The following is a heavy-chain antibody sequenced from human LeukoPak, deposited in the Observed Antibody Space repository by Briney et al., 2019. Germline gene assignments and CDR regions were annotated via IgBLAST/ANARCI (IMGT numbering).Heavy chain of an antibody. V-gene: IGHV3-9*01. Sequence: PGGSLRLSCAASGFTFDEYAMHWVRQVPGKGLEWVSSISWNSANMVYADSVKGRFTVSRDNAKHSLYLQMNSLRAEDTALYHCTKAGCSSITCYSNMWGQGTMVTVSS. CDR1: GFTFDEYA. CDR2: ISWNSANM. CDR3: TKAGCSSITCYSNM. J-gene: IGHJ3*02. D-gene: IGHD2-2*02.